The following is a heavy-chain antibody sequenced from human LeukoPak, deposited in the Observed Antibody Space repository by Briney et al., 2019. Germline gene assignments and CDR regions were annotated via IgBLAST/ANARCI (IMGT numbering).Heavy chain of an antibody. CDR1: GFTFSSYA. D-gene: IGHD1-1*01. CDR3: ARDRGSGTLDY. J-gene: IGHJ4*02. V-gene: IGHV3-74*01. Sequence: GGSLRLSCAASGFTFSSYAMSWVRQAPGKGLVWVSRINSDGSSTSYADSVKGRFTISRDNAKNTLYLQMNSLRAEDTAVYYCARDRGSGTLDYWGQETLVTVSS. CDR2: INSDGSST.